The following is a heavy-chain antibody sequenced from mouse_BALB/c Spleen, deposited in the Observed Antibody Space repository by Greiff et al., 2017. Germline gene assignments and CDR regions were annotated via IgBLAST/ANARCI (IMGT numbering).Heavy chain of an antibody. Sequence: QVQLKQSGAELVRPGSSVKISCKASGYAFSSYWMNWVKQRPGQGLEWIGQIYPGDGDTNYNGKFKGKATLTAGKSSSTAYMQLSSLTSEDSAVYFCARGRNDYDYWGQGTTLTVSS. CDR3: ARGRNDYDY. V-gene: IGHV1-80*01. J-gene: IGHJ2*01. D-gene: IGHD2-4*01. CDR2: IYPGDGDT. CDR1: GYAFSSYW.